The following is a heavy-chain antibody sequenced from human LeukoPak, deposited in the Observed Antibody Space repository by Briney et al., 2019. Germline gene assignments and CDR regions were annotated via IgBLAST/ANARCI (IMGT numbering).Heavy chain of an antibody. V-gene: IGHV4-39*01. D-gene: IGHD2-21*02. Sequence: SETLSLTCTVSGGSISSSSYYWGWIRQPPGKGLEWIGSIYYSGGTYYNPSLKSRVTISVHTSKNQFSLKLTSVTAADTAVYYCARHGHHGDHDYWGQGTLVTVSS. J-gene: IGHJ4*02. CDR2: IYYSGGT. CDR1: GGSISSSSYY. CDR3: ARHGHHGDHDY.